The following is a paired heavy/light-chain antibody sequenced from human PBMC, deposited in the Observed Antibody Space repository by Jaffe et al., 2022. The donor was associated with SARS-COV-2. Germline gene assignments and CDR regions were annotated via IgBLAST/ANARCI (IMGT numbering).Heavy chain of an antibody. J-gene: IGHJ4*02. Sequence: QVQLQESGPGLVKPSQTLSLTCTVSGGSISSGGYYWSWIRQHPGKGLEWIGYIYYSGSTYYNPSLKSRVTISVDTSKNQFSLKLSSVTAADTAVYYCARVPKAMVRGVDTPYIDYWGQGTLVTVSS. CDR2: IYYSGST. D-gene: IGHD3-10*01. CDR3: ARVPKAMVRGVDTPYIDY. V-gene: IGHV4-31*03. CDR1: GGSISSGGYY.
Light chain of an antibody. Sequence: DIQMTQSPSTLSASVGDRVTITCRASQSISSWLAWYQQKPGKAPKLLIYKASSLESGVPSRFSGSGSGTEFTLTISSLQPDDFATYYCQQYNSYLTFGGGTKVEIK. J-gene: IGKJ4*01. V-gene: IGKV1-5*03. CDR1: QSISSW. CDR3: QQYNSYLT. CDR2: KAS.